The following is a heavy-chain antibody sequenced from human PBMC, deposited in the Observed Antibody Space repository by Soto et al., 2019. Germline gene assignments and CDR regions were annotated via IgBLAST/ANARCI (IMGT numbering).Heavy chain of an antibody. CDR3: ARRGYCSSTSCHRYYYYGMDV. CDR1: GFTFSSYG. Sequence: LRLSCAASGFTFSSYGMHWVRQAPGKGLVWVAVIWYDGSNKYYADSVKGRFTISRDNSKNTLYLQMNSLRADDTAVYYCARRGYCSSTSCHRYYYYGMDVWGQGTTGTVSS. J-gene: IGHJ6*02. D-gene: IGHD2-2*01. V-gene: IGHV3-33*01. CDR2: IWYDGSNK.